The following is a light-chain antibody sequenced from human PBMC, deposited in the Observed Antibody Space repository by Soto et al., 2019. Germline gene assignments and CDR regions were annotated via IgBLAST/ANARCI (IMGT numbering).Light chain of an antibody. CDR3: QQYNNWHPRT. V-gene: IGKV1-9*01. Sequence: IQLTQSPSSLSASVGYRGSITCRASQDIAIYLAWYQQKPGEAPKLLIYAASTLYGGVPSRFSGSGSGTDFTLTISRLEPEDFAVYYCQQYNNWHPRTFGQGTKVDIK. J-gene: IGKJ1*01. CDR2: AAS. CDR1: QDIAIY.